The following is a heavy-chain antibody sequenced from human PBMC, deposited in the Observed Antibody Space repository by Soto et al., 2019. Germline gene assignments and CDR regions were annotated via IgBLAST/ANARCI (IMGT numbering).Heavy chain of an antibody. CDR3: ARDFARMVRGVIMAFDY. J-gene: IGHJ4*02. CDR1: GYTFTSYG. Sequence: ASVKVSCKASGYTFTSYGISWVRQAPGQGLEWMGWISAYNGNTNYAQKLQGRVTMTTDTSTSTAYMELRSLRSDDTAVYYCARDFARMVRGVIMAFDYWGQGTLVTXSS. CDR2: ISAYNGNT. D-gene: IGHD3-10*01. V-gene: IGHV1-18*01.